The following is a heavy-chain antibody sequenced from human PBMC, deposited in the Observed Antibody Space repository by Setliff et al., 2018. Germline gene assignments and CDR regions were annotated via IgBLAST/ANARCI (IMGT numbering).Heavy chain of an antibody. J-gene: IGHJ5*02. D-gene: IGHD1-1*01. CDR2: IYIGGST. CDR3: ARVGTGTPQTNNWFDP. CDR1: GYSISSGYY. Sequence: SETLSLTCTVSGYSISSGYYWGWIRQPPGKGLEWIGYIYIGGSTNYNPSLKSRVTISVDTSKNQFSLKLSSVTAADTAVYYCARVGTGTPQTNNWFDPWGQGTLVTVSS. V-gene: IGHV4-38-2*02.